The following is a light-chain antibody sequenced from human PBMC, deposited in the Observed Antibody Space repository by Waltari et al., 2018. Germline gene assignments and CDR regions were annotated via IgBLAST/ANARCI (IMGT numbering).Light chain of an antibody. J-gene: IGKJ1*01. CDR3: MQALQTPWT. V-gene: IGKV2-28*01. Sequence: DIVMTQSPLSLPVTPGEPASISCRSSQSLLHSNGYNYLDWYLQKPGHSPQLLIYLGSNRAAGVPDRFSGSGSGTEFTLKISRVEAEDVGVYYCMQALQTPWTFGQGTKVEIK. CDR2: LGS. CDR1: QSLLHSNGYNY.